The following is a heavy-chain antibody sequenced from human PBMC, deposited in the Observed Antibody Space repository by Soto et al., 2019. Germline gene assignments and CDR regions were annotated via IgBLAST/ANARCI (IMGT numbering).Heavy chain of an antibody. J-gene: IGHJ5*02. CDR2: TYYRSKWYN. CDR3: ARESLFIDYSNYDWFDP. V-gene: IGHV6-1*01. Sequence: KQSQTLSLTCAISGDSVSSNSAAWNWIRQSPSRGLEWLGRTYYRSKWYNDYAVSVKSRITINPDTSKNQFSLQLNSVTPEDTAVYYCARESLFIDYSNYDWFDPWGQGTLVTVSS. D-gene: IGHD4-4*01. CDR1: GDSVSSNSAA.